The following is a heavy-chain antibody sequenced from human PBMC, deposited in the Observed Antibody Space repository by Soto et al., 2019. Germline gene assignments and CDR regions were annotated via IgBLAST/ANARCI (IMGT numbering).Heavy chain of an antibody. Sequence: QVQLVQSGAEVKKPGASVKVSCKASGYTFTSYDINWVRQATGQGLEWMGWRNPNSGNTGYAQKFQGRITMTSNTSISTAYMALSSLRSEDTDVYYCAGEGVRGMDVWGQGTTVTVSS. V-gene: IGHV1-8*01. CDR1: GYTFTSYD. J-gene: IGHJ6*02. CDR2: RNPNSGNT. CDR3: AGEGVRGMDV. D-gene: IGHD3-16*01.